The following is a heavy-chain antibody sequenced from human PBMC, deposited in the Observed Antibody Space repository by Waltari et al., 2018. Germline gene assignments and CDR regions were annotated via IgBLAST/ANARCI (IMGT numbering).Heavy chain of an antibody. J-gene: IGHJ4*02. CDR1: GFTFSAFG. D-gene: IGHD1-26*01. V-gene: IGHV3-30*02. CDR2: TRFDGGKD. CDR3: AKGFPGRQIYYPQY. Sequence: VQLVESGGGEVQPGGSLRLSSAASGFTFSAFGRHWVRQAPGKGLEWVAFTRFDGGKDFYADSVRGRFTISRDNSRSTLFLQVNSLRTEDTAVYYCAKGFPGRQIYYPQYWGQGTLVTVSS.